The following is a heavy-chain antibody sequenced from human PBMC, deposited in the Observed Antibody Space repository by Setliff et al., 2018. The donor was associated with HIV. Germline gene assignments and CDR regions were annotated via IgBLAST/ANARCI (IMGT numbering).Heavy chain of an antibody. CDR1: GGSISSSSYY. Sequence: SETLSLTCTVSGGSISSSSYYWNWFRQYPGKGLEWIGYIHYTGTTNQNPSLRSLITISLDTSKNQFSRKLTSVTAADTAVYYCARAPYVSGSFGWFDPWGQGTLVTVSS. CDR3: ARAPYVSGSFGWFDP. CDR2: IHYTGTT. V-gene: IGHV4-31*01. D-gene: IGHD3-10*01. J-gene: IGHJ5*02.